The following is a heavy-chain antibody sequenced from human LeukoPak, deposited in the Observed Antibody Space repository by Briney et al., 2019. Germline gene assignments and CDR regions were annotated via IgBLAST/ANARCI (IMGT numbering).Heavy chain of an antibody. V-gene: IGHV3-23*01. CDR3: AKPFYYDILTGFDS. J-gene: IGHJ4*02. Sequence: GGSLRLSCAASGFTFSNYGMSWVRQAPGKGLEWVSSISGSGGGTYYVDSVKGRFTISRDNSKNTLYPQMNSLRDEDTAIYYCAKPFYYDILTGFDSWGQGTLVTVSS. CDR2: ISGSGGGT. CDR1: GFTFSNYG. D-gene: IGHD3-9*01.